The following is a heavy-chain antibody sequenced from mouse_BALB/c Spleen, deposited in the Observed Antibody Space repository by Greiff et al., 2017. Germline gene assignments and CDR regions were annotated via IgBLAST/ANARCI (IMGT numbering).Heavy chain of an antibody. J-gene: IGHJ1*01. CDR1: GYAFTNYL. V-gene: IGHV1-54*01. Sequence: QVQLQQSGAELVRPGTSVKVSCKASGYAFTNYLIEWVKQRPGQGLEWIGVINPGSGGTNYNEKFKGKATLTADKSSSTAYMQLSSLTSDDSAVYYCRWLLGDFDVWGAGTTVTVSS. CDR3: RWLLGDFDV. CDR2: INPGSGGT. D-gene: IGHD2-3*01.